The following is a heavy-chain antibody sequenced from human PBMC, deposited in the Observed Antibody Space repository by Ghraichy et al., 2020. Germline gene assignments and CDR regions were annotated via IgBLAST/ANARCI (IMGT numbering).Heavy chain of an antibody. CDR2: IKSKADGGTT. V-gene: IGHV3-15*01. CDR1: GFTLSNAW. D-gene: IGHD6-13*01. Sequence: TLSLTCGVSGFTLSNAWMSWVRQAPGKGLEWVGRIKSKADGGTTEYAALMKGRFTISRDDSKNTLYLEVNSLKTEDTAVYYCAHLAAPVAYWGQGTLVTVSS. CDR3: AHLAAPVAY. J-gene: IGHJ4*02.